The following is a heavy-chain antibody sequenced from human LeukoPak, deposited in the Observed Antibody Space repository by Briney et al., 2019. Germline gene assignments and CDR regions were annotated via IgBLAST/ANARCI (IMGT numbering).Heavy chain of an antibody. D-gene: IGHD6-13*01. CDR2: IIPILGIA. V-gene: IGHV1-69*04. Sequence: ASVKVSCKASGGTSSSYTISWVRQAPGQGLEWMGRIIPILGIANYAQKFQGRVTITADKSTSTAYMELSSLRSEDTAVYYCARDRNLEGIALSNWFDPWGQGTLVTVSS. CDR3: ARDRNLEGIALSNWFDP. CDR1: GGTSSSYT. J-gene: IGHJ5*02.